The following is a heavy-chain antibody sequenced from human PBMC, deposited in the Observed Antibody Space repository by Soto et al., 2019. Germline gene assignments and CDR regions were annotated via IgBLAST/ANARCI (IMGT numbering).Heavy chain of an antibody. V-gene: IGHV1-3*05. Sequence: QVQLVQSGAAEKKPGASVKVSCKASGYTFTSYAMHWVRHAPGQRLEGMGWINAGNGNTKYSQKFQGRVTITRDTSASTVYMELSSLRSEDTAVYSCARVSGLYFLDYWGQGTLVTVSS. J-gene: IGHJ4*02. D-gene: IGHD6-19*01. CDR1: GYTFTSYA. CDR2: INAGNGNT. CDR3: ARVSGLYFLDY.